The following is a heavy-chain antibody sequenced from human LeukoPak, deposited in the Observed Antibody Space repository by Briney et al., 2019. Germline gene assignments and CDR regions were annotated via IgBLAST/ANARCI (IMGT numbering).Heavy chain of an antibody. J-gene: IGHJ6*02. V-gene: IGHV3-7*01. D-gene: IGHD3-10*01. CDR1: GFTFSSYW. CDR2: IKQDGSEK. CDR3: ARDFNILLWFGESTYGMDV. Sequence: SGGSLRLSCAASGFTFSSYWMSWVRQAPGKGLEWVANIKQDGSEKYYVDSVKGRFTISRDNAKNSLHLQMNSLRAEDTAVYYCARDFNILLWFGESTYGMDVWGQGTTVTVSS.